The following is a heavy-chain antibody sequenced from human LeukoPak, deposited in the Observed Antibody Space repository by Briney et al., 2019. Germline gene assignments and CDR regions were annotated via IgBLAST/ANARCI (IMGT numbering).Heavy chain of an antibody. V-gene: IGHV3-23*01. D-gene: IGHD3-16*02. CDR1: GFFFSNYA. Sequence: GGSLRLSCAASGFFFSNYAMSWVRQAPGKGLEWVSTISGRGGSTYYADSVKGRFTISRGNSKNTLYLQMNSLRAEDTAVYYCARSTFGGVIAYDYWGQGTLVTVSS. J-gene: IGHJ4*02. CDR2: ISGRGGST. CDR3: ARSTFGGVIAYDY.